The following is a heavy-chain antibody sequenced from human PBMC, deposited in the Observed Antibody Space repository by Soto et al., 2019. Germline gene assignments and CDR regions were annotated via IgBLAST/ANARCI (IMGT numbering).Heavy chain of an antibody. J-gene: IGHJ4*02. CDR3: ARVLSSGYYDFDY. CDR1: GYTFTSYY. Sequence: ASVKVSCKASGYTFTSYYMDWVRQAPGQGLEWMGIIKPSGGSTSYAQKFQGRVTMTRDTSTSTVYMELSSLRSEDTAVYYCARVLSSGYYDFDYWGQGTLVTVSS. D-gene: IGHD3-22*01. CDR2: IKPSGGST. V-gene: IGHV1-46*01.